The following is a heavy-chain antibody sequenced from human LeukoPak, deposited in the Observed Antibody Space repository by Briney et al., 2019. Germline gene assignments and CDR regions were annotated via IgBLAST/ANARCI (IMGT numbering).Heavy chain of an antibody. J-gene: IGHJ4*02. D-gene: IGHD5-18*01. CDR3: ARVGLGYSYGYDY. CDR2: IIPIFGIA. Sequence: ASVKVSCKASGGTFSSYAISWVRQAPGQGLEWMGRIIPIFGIANYAQKFQGRVTITADKSTSTAYMELSSLRSEDTAVYYCARVGLGYSYGYDYWGQGTLVTVSS. CDR1: GGTFSSYA. V-gene: IGHV1-69*04.